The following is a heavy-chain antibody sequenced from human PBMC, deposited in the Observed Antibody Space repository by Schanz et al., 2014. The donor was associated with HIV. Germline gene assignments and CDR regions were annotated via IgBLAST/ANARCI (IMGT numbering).Heavy chain of an antibody. CDR3: AKDPNDREKAFDY. D-gene: IGHD3-22*01. V-gene: IGHV3-30*18. Sequence: QVQLVDSGGGVVQPGRSLRLSCAASGFTFNSYDMHWVRQAPGKGLEWVAVISYDGRNKYYGDSVKGRFTISRDNSKNTLYLQMNSLRAEDTAVYYCAKDPNDREKAFDYWGQGTLVTVSS. CDR2: ISYDGRNK. J-gene: IGHJ4*02. CDR1: GFTFNSYD.